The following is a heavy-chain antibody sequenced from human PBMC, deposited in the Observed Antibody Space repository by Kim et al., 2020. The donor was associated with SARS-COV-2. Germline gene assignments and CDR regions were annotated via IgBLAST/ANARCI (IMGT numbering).Heavy chain of an antibody. Sequence: SETLSLTCAVSGGSISSSNWWSWVRQPPGKGLEWIGEIYHSGSTNYNPSLKSRVTISVDKSKNQFSLKLSSVTAADTAVYYCARYARPALFWFDPWGQGTLVTVSS. J-gene: IGHJ5*02. CDR3: ARYARPALFWFDP. V-gene: IGHV4-4*02. CDR1: GGSISSSNW. D-gene: IGHD6-6*01. CDR2: IYHSGST.